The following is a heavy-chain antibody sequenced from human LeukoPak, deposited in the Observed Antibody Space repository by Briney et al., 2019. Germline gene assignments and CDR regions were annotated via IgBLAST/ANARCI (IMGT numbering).Heavy chain of an antibody. V-gene: IGHV4-38-2*02. CDR2: IYHSGST. CDR1: GYSISSGYY. Sequence: SETLSLTCTVSGYSISSGYYWGWIRQPPGKGLEWIGSIYHSGSTYYNPSLKSRVTISVDTSKNQFSLKLSSVTAADTAVYYCARGRPTIFGVVIFHNWFDPWGQGTLVTVSS. CDR3: ARGRPTIFGVVIFHNWFDP. D-gene: IGHD3-3*01. J-gene: IGHJ5*02.